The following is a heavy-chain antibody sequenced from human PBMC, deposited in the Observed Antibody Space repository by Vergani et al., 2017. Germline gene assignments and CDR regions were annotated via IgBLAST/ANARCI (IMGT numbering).Heavy chain of an antibody. CDR2: ISYDGSNK. Sequence: QVQLVESGGGVVQPGRSLRLSCAASGFTFSSYAMHWVRQAPGKGLEWVAVISYDGSNKYYADSVKGRFTISRHNSKNTLYLQMNGLRAEDTAVYYCAGGASSDYVSSFDDWGQRTLVTVSS. J-gene: IGHJ4*02. CDR3: AGGASSDYVSSFDD. CDR1: GFTFSSYA. D-gene: IGHD4-17*01. V-gene: IGHV3-30-3*01.